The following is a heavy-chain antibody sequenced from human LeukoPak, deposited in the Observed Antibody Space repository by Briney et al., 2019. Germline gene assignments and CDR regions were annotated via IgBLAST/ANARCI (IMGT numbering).Heavy chain of an antibody. Sequence: SETLSLTCTVSGGSISSYYWSWIRQPPGKGLEWIGYIYYSGSTNYNPSLKSRVTISVDTSRNQFSLKLSSVTAADTAVYYCARDPTLIAAGTVFDYWGQGTLVTVSS. D-gene: IGHD6-13*01. J-gene: IGHJ4*02. CDR2: IYYSGST. V-gene: IGHV4-59*12. CDR3: ARDPTLIAAGTVFDY. CDR1: GGSISSYY.